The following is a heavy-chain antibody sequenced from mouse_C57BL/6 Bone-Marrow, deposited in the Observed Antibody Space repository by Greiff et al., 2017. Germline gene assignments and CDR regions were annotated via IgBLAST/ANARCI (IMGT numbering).Heavy chain of an antibody. CDR1: GYTFTSTW. J-gene: IGHJ3*01. Sequence: VQLLQPVAELVMPGASVKLSCKASGYTFTSTWMHWVKQRPGQGLEWIGEIDPSDSYTNYNQKFQGKSTLTADKSSSTAYMLLSSLTSEDAAVYYCARDYYGSSYAYWGQGTLVTVSA. V-gene: IGHV1-69*01. CDR3: ARDYYGSSYAY. CDR2: IDPSDSYT. D-gene: IGHD1-1*01.